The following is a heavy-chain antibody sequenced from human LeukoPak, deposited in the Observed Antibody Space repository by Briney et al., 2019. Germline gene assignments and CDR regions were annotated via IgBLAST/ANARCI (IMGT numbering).Heavy chain of an antibody. CDR3: AKDPLPYYYGSGSYCDY. CDR1: GFTFSSYA. V-gene: IGHV3-30*04. D-gene: IGHD3-10*01. Sequence: GRSLRLSCAASGFTFSSYAMHWVRQAPGKGLEWVAVISYDGSNKKYADSVKGRFTISRVNSKNTLYLQMNSLRAEDTAVYHCAKDPLPYYYGSGSYCDYWGQGTLVTVSS. CDR2: ISYDGSNK. J-gene: IGHJ4*02.